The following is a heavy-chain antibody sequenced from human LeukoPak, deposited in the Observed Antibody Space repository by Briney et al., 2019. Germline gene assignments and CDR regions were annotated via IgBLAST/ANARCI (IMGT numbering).Heavy chain of an antibody. CDR3: ARDYDLFYFDY. CDR2: ISAYNGNT. J-gene: IGHJ4*02. D-gene: IGHD3-16*01. Sequence: EASVKVSCXASGYTFTNYGISWVRQARGQGLEWMGWISAYNGNTNYAQKLQGRVTMTTDTSTSTAYMELRSLRSDDTAVYYCARDYDLFYFDYWGQGTLVTVSS. V-gene: IGHV1-18*01. CDR1: GYTFTNYG.